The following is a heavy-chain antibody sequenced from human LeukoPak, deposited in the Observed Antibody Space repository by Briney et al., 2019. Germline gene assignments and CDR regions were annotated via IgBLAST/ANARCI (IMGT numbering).Heavy chain of an antibody. CDR3: ARDRGEQWILQTDAFDI. CDR1: GGSISSGSYY. D-gene: IGHD6-19*01. J-gene: IGHJ3*02. V-gene: IGHV4-61*02. CDR2: IYTSGST. Sequence: PSETLSLTCTVSGGSISSGSYYWSWIRQPAGKGLEWIGRIYTSGSTNYNPSLKSGVTISVDTSKNQFSLKLSSVTAADTAVYYCARDRGEQWILQTDAFDIWGQGTMVTVSS.